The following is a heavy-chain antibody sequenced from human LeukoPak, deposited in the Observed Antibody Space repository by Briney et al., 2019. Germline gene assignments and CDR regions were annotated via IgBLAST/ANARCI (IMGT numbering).Heavy chain of an antibody. CDR2: ISSSSSCT. V-gene: IGHV3-11*06. Sequence: GGSLRLSCAASGFTFGDYYMSWIRQAPGKGLEWVSYISSSSSCTNYADSVKGRFTISRDNAKNSLYLQMNSLRAEDTAVYYCARVSMVRGVIIDYWGQGTLVTVSS. D-gene: IGHD3-10*01. CDR3: ARVSMVRGVIIDY. J-gene: IGHJ4*02. CDR1: GFTFGDYY.